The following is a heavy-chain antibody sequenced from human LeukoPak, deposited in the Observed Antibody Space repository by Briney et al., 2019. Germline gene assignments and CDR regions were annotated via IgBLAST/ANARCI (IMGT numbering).Heavy chain of an antibody. CDR2: IRGDGATK. D-gene: IGHD1-26*01. V-gene: IGHV3-23*01. CDR3: ARGWELSFDY. J-gene: IGHJ4*02. CDR1: GFTFSTYA. Sequence: PGGSLRLSCAASGFTFSTYAMTWVRQAPGKGLEWVSAIRGDGATKFYADSVKGRFTISRDNSKNTLYLQMNSLRAEDTAVYYCARGWELSFDYWGQGTLVTVSS.